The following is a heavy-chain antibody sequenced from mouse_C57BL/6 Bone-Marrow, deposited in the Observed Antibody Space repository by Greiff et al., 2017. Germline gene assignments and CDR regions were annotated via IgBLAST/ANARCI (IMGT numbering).Heavy chain of an antibody. CDR3: AREGIYYGNSYWYFDV. V-gene: IGHV1-18*01. CDR2: INPNNGGT. D-gene: IGHD2-1*01. Sequence: DVHLVESGPELVKPGASVKIPCKASGYTFTDYNMDWVKQSHGKSLEWIGDINPNNGGTIYNQKFKGKATLTVDKSSSTAYMELRSLTSEDTAVYYCAREGIYYGNSYWYFDVWGTGTTVTVSS. CDR1: GYTFTDYN. J-gene: IGHJ1*03.